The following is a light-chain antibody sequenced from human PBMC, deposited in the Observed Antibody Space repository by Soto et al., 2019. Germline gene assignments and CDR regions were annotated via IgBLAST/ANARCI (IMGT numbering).Light chain of an antibody. V-gene: IGLV2-23*01. Sequence: QSALTQPASVSGSPGQSITISCTGTSSDVGSHNPASRYQQHAGKAPKLMIYEGSKRPSRVYNLCSGSKSGNTASLTISGRQAEHEADYYCCSYAGSSTCVFGTGTK. J-gene: IGLJ1*01. CDR2: EGS. CDR1: SSDVGSHNP. CDR3: CSYAGSSTCV.